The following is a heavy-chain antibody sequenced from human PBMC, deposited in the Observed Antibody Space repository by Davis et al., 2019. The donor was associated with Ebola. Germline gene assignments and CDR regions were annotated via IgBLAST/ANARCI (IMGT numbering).Heavy chain of an antibody. CDR3: ARGAPGGAFDI. J-gene: IGHJ3*02. D-gene: IGHD3-10*01. V-gene: IGHV3-13*01. Sequence: PGGSLRLSCAASGFTFSSYDMHWVRQATGKGLEWVSAIGTAGDTYYPGSVKGRFTISRENAKNSLYLQMNSLRAGDTAVYYCARGAPGGAFDIWGQGTMVTVSS. CDR1: GFTFSSYD. CDR2: IGTAGDT.